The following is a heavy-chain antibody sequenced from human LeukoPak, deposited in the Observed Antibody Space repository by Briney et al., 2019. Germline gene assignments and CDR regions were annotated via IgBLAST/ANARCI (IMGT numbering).Heavy chain of an antibody. J-gene: IGHJ4*02. D-gene: IGHD2/OR15-2a*01. CDR2: INSDGSNT. V-gene: IGHV3-74*01. CDR1: GFTFSNCW. Sequence: PGGSLRLSCAASGFTFSNCWMHWVRHAPGEGLVWVSRINSDGSNTNYADSVKGRFTISRDNSKNTLYLQMNSLRAEDTAVYFCATSGLSRFGFWGQGTLVTVSS. CDR3: ATSGLSRFGF.